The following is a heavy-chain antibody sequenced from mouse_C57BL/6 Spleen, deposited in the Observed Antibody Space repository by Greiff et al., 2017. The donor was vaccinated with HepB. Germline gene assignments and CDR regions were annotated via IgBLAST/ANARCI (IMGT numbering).Heavy chain of an antibody. V-gene: IGHV2-6-1*01. J-gene: IGHJ4*01. CDR3: ARQGGNYPFYYAMDY. Sequence: VQRVESGPGLVAPSQSLSITCTVSGFSLTSYGVHWVRQPPGKGLEWLVVIWSDGSTTYNSALKSRLSISKDNSKSQVFLKMNSLQTDDTAMYYCARQGGNYPFYYAMDYWGQGTSVTVSS. CDR1: GFSLTSYG. D-gene: IGHD2-1*01. CDR2: IWSDGST.